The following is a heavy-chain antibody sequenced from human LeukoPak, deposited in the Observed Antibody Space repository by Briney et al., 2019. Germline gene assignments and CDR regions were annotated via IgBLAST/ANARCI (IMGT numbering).Heavy chain of an antibody. V-gene: IGHV3-49*03. Sequence: PGGSLRLSCTASGFTFGDYAMSWFRQAPGKGLEWVGFIRSKDYGGTTEYAASVKGRFTISRDDSKSIAYLQMNSLKTEDTAVYYCTRVRPHVHYYDRSGLTFDYWGQGTLVTVSS. D-gene: IGHD3-22*01. J-gene: IGHJ4*02. CDR2: IRSKDYGGTT. CDR1: GFTFGDYA. CDR3: TRVRPHVHYYDRSGLTFDY.